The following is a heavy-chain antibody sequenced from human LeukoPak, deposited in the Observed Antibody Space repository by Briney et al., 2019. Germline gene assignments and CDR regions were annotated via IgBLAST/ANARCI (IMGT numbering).Heavy chain of an antibody. Sequence: PGGSLRLSCAASRCTFDDYALHWVRQAQGKGLEWVSGISWNSGSIGYADSVKGRFTISRDNAKNSLYLQMNSLRAEDTALYYCAKAFSGSWYYYDSSGYYFDYWGQGTLVTVSS. CDR1: RCTFDDYA. CDR2: ISWNSGSI. J-gene: IGHJ4*02. CDR3: AKAFSGSWYYYDSSGYYFDY. D-gene: IGHD3-22*01. V-gene: IGHV3-9*01.